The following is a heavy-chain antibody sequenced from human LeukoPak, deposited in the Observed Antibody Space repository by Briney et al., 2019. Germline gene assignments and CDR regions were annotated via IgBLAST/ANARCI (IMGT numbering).Heavy chain of an antibody. CDR3: ARQIDYYYYMDV. CDR2: IYTSGST. CDR1: GASLRSYY. J-gene: IGHJ6*03. Sequence: SETLSLTCTVSGASLRSYYWSWIRQPPGKGLEWIGSIYTSGSTNYNPSLNNRVTISVDTSRNQFSLKLSSVTAADTAVYFCARQIDYYYYMDVRGKGTTVTVSS. V-gene: IGHV4-4*09.